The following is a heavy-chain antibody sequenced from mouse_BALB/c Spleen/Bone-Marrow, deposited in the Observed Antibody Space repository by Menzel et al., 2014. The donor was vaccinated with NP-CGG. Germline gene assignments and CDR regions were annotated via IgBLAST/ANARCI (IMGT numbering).Heavy chain of an antibody. V-gene: IGHV1-22*01. CDR1: GYTFTEYT. CDR2: INPNNGGT. J-gene: IGHJ4*01. CDR3: ARRIPYGYAMDY. Sequence: EVQLQQSGPELVKPGASVKISCKTSGYTFTEYTMHWVKQSHGKSLEWIGTINPNNGGTSYNQKFKGKAPLTVDKSSSTAYMELRSLTSEGSAVYYCARRIPYGYAMDYWGQGTSVTVSS. D-gene: IGHD2-2*01.